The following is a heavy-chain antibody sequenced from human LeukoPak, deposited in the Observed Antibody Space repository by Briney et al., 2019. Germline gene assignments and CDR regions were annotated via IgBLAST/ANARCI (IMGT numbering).Heavy chain of an antibody. J-gene: IGHJ5*02. CDR2: INPRKGNT. D-gene: IGHD1/OR15-1a*01. Sequence: ASVKVSCKASGYIFTNYAMHWVRQAPGQRLEWMGWINPRKGNTEYSQTFQGRVTITRDTSASTAYMELSSLTSEDTAIYYCARDQEQLRKSDFLQDWFDPWGQGTLVTVSS. CDR1: GYIFTNYA. V-gene: IGHV1-3*01. CDR3: ARDQEQLRKSDFLQDWFDP.